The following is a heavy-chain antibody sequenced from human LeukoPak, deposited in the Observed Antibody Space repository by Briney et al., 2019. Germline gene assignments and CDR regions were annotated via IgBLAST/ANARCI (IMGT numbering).Heavy chain of an antibody. D-gene: IGHD3-22*01. V-gene: IGHV4-34*01. J-gene: IGHJ4*02. CDR3: ARARSYDSSGYPVYFDY. CDR2: INHSGST. CDR1: GGSFSGYY. Sequence: ASETLSLTCAVYGGSFSGYYWSWIRQPPGKGLEWIGEINHSGSTNYNPSLKSRVTISVDTSKNQFSLKLSSVTAADTAVYYCARARSYDSSGYPVYFDYWGQGTLVTVSS.